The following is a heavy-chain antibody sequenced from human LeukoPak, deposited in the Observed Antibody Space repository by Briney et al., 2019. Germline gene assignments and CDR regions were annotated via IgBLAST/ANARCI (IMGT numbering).Heavy chain of an antibody. V-gene: IGHV4-34*01. J-gene: IGHJ4*02. D-gene: IGHD2-2*01. CDR2: INHSGST. CDR1: GGSFSGYY. Sequence: MPSETLSLTCAVYGGSFSGYYWSWIRQPPGKGLEWIGEINHSGSTNYNPSLKSRVTISVDTSKNQFSLKLSSVTAADTAVYYCASIEVVPAAIFDYWGQGTLVTVSS. CDR3: ASIEVVPAAIFDY.